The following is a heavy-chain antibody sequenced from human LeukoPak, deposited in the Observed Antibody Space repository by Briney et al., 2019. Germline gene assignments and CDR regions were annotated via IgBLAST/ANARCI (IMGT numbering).Heavy chain of an antibody. D-gene: IGHD2-15*01. J-gene: IGHJ4*02. V-gene: IGHV1-69*05. CDR2: IIPIFGTA. CDR1: GGTFSSYA. CDR3: ARDPLDCSGGSCSDC. Sequence: SVKVSCKASGGTFSSYAISWVRQAPGQGLEWMGRIIPIFGTANYAQKFQGRVTITTDESTSTAYMELSSLRSEDTAVYYCARDPLDCSGGSCSDCWGQGTLVTVSS.